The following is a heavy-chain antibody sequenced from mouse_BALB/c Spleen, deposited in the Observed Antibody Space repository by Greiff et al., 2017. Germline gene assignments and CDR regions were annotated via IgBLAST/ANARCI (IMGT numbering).Heavy chain of an antibody. Sequence: VQLQQSGAELVRSGASVKLSCTASGFNIKDYYMHWVKQRPEQGLEWIGWIDPENGDTEYAPKFQGKATMTADTSSNTAYLQLSSLTSEDTAVDYGKGGVRDYCGMDYWGQGTSVTVSS. J-gene: IGHJ4*01. CDR1: GFNIKDYY. CDR2: IDPENGDT. CDR3: KGGVRDYCGMDY. V-gene: IGHV14-4*02. D-gene: IGHD2-14*01.